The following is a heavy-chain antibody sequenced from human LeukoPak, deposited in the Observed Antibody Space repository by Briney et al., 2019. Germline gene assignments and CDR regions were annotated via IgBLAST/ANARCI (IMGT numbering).Heavy chain of an antibody. J-gene: IGHJ3*02. CDR3: ARHGRGSRSPNAFDI. V-gene: IGHV5-51*01. CDR2: IYPDDSDI. CDR1: GXSFTDYW. Sequence: GESLKISCEGSGXSFTDYWSGWVRQMPGEGLQWMGIIYPDDSDIRYSPSFQGQATISADKSIITAYLQWSSLKASDTAMYYCARHGRGSRSPNAFDIWGQGTMVSVSS. D-gene: IGHD3-10*01.